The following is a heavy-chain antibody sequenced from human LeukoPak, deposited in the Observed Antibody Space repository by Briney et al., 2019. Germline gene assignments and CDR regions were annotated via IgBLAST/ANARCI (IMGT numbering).Heavy chain of an antibody. Sequence: SETLSLTCTVSGESITSHFWTWIRQAPGKGLEWVGYVSKSGSTNCNPSLQSRITISVDTSKNQFFLKLTSMTAADTAVYFCARDDYGVFDAFAVWGQGTVVTVSS. V-gene: IGHV4-4*08. CDR2: VSKSGST. D-gene: IGHD3-16*01. CDR1: GESITSHF. J-gene: IGHJ3*01. CDR3: ARDDYGVFDAFAV.